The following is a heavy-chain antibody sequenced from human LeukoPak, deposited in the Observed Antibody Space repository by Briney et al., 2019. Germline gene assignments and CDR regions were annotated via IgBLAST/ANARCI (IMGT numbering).Heavy chain of an antibody. CDR1: GSTFNRYA. V-gene: IGHV3-23*01. D-gene: IGHD3-16*01. Sequence: GSLTLSCAASGSTFNRYAMSWARQAPGKGLEWVSSISGSGGTTYYADSVKGRFTISRDNSKNTLYLKMNSLRAEDTAVYYCAKDHNDYVWGSSLGAFDIWGQGTMVTVSS. CDR3: AKDHNDYVWGSSLGAFDI. J-gene: IGHJ3*02. CDR2: ISGSGGTT.